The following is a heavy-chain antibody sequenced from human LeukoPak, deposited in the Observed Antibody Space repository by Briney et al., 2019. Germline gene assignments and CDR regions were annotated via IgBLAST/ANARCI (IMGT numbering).Heavy chain of an antibody. J-gene: IGHJ6*02. V-gene: IGHV1-69*13. CDR3: AGDSVAPKDYDSSGYYYYYGMDV. CDR2: IIPIFGTA. D-gene: IGHD3-22*01. CDR1: GGTFSSYA. Sequence: SVKVSCKASGGTFSSYAISWVRQAPGQGLEWMGGIIPIFGTANYAQKFQGRVTITADESTSTAYMELSSLRSEDTAVYYCAGDSVAPKDYDSSGYYYYYGMDVWGQGTTVTVSS.